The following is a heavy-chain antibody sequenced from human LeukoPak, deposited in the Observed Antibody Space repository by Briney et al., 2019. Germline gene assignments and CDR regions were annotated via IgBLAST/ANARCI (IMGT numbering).Heavy chain of an antibody. CDR1: GFTFSNYA. V-gene: IGHV3-23*01. Sequence: GGSLRLSCAASGFTFSNYAMSWVRQAPGKGLEWVSVISDSGGSAWYADSVKGRFTISRDNSKNTLSLQMDSLRAEDSAVYYCAKDLPKITIFGAFQHWGQGTLVTVSS. CDR2: ISDSGGSA. CDR3: AKDLPKITIFGAFQH. D-gene: IGHD3-3*01. J-gene: IGHJ1*01.